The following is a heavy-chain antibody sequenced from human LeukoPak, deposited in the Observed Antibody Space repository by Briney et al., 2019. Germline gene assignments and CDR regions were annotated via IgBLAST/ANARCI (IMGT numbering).Heavy chain of an antibody. CDR3: ARDPFVSVASIFDY. CDR1: GFTFSDYY. V-gene: IGHV3-7*03. Sequence: SGGSLRLSCAASGFTFSDYYMSWIRQAPGKGLEWVANIKQDGTEKQYVDSVKGRFTISRDNGKNSLYLQLNSLRAEDTAVYYCARDPFVSVASIFDYWGQGTLVTVSS. D-gene: IGHD6-19*01. CDR2: IKQDGTEK. J-gene: IGHJ4*02.